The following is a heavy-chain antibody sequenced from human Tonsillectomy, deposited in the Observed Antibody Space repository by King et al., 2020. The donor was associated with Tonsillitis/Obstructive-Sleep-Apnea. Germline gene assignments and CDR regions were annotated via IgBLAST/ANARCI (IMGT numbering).Heavy chain of an antibody. CDR2: IWYDGVKE. CDR1: GFTFSNYG. CDR3: ARDHSMGAPQVY. Sequence: VQLVESGGGVVQPVRSLRLACAASGFTFSNYGMHWVRQGPGKGLGWGGVIWYDGVKENYADSANGLFTISRDNSKNTLYLQMNSLRAEDTAVYYCARDHSMGAPQVYWGQGTQVTVSS. V-gene: IGHV3-33*01. D-gene: IGHD1-26*01. J-gene: IGHJ4*01.